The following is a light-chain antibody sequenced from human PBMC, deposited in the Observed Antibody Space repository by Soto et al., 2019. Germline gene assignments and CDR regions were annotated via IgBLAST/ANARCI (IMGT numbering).Light chain of an antibody. Sequence: EIVLTQSPATLSLSPGERATLSCRASQTVSTYLAWYQQKPGQAPRLLMYEAYNRPTEMPDRFSGSGSGTDFTLNISRLEAEDFAVYYCKQRSNWPLTFGQGTRLEIK. CDR2: EAY. CDR3: KQRSNWPLT. V-gene: IGKV3-11*01. J-gene: IGKJ5*01. CDR1: QTVSTY.